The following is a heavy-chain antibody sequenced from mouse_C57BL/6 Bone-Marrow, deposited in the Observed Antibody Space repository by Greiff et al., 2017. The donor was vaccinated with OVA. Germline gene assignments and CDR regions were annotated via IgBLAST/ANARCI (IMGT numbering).Heavy chain of an antibody. D-gene: IGHD2-12*01. Sequence: QVTLKESGPGLLQSSQTLSLTCSFSGFSLNTSNMGVSWIRQPSGKGLEWLAHIYWDDDKRYNPSLKSRHTISKHTSRNHVFLKITSVYTADTATYYCARRGSYCTRGYYAMDYWGQGTSVTVSS. CDR3: ARRGSYCTRGYYAMDY. J-gene: IGHJ4*01. V-gene: IGHV8-12*01. CDR2: IYWDDDK. CDR1: GFSLNTSNMG.